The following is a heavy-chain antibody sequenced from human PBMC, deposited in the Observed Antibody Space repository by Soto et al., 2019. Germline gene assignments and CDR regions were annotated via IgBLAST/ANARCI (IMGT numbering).Heavy chain of an antibody. V-gene: IGHV3-66*01. CDR1: LFIVSDNY. CDR2: IYSGGGT. D-gene: IGHD4-17*01. Sequence: EVRLVQSGGGLVQPGGSLRLSCAASLFIVSDNYMSWVRQAPGKGLEWVSLIYSGGGTDYAESVKGRFTISRDNSKNTPSLQMNSLKAEDTGIYYCATRMTTAPYWGQGTVVTVSS. CDR3: ATRMTTAPY. J-gene: IGHJ4*02.